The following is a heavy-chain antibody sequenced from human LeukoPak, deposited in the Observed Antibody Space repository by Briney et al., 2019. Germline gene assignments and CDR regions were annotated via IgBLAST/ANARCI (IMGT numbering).Heavy chain of an antibody. J-gene: IGHJ4*02. CDR1: GGPISSYY. Sequence: SETLSLTCTVSGGPISSYYWSWIRQPAGKGLEWIGRIYTRGSANYNPSLKSRATMSVDMSKNQFSLKLSSVTAADTAVYYCARGKMTTDFDYWGQGTLVTVSS. V-gene: IGHV4-4*07. CDR3: ARGKMTTDFDY. CDR2: IYTRGSA. D-gene: IGHD4-17*01.